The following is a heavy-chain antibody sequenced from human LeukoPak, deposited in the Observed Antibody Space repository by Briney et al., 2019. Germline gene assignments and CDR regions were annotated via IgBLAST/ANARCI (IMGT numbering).Heavy chain of an antibody. CDR2: INHSGST. V-gene: IGHV4-34*01. Sequence: PSETLSLTCAVYGGSFSGYYWSWIRQPPGKGLEWIGEINHSGSTNYNPSLKSRVTISVGTSKNQFSLKLSSVTAADTAVYYCVIAVAGHNEDYWGQGTLVTVSS. D-gene: IGHD6-19*01. J-gene: IGHJ4*02. CDR1: GGSFSGYY. CDR3: VIAVAGHNEDY.